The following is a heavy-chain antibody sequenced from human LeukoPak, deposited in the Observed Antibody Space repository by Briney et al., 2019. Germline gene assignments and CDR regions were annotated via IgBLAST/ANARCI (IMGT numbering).Heavy chain of an antibody. D-gene: IGHD4-11*01. Sequence: KAGGSLRLSCAASGFTFSSYAMSWVRQAPGKGLEWVSAISGSGGSTYYADSVKGRFTISRDNSKNTLYLQMNSLRAEDTAVYYCAKGRTGRTVTTSGWFDPWGQGTLVTVSS. CDR2: ISGSGGST. J-gene: IGHJ5*02. CDR1: GFTFSSYA. CDR3: AKGRTGRTVTTSGWFDP. V-gene: IGHV3-23*01.